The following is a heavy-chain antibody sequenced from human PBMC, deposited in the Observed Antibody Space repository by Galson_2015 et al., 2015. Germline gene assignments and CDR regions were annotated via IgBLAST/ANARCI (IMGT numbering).Heavy chain of an antibody. V-gene: IGHV3-33*08. CDR1: GFTFSNYA. Sequence: SLRLSCAASGFTFSNYAMHWVRQAPGKGLEWVATIWYDGGYEYFADSVKGRFTVTRDNSKNTLYLQMNSLRAEDTAVYHCARDRGYGSEFSDYWGQGTLVTVSS. J-gene: IGHJ4*02. CDR2: IWYDGGYE. D-gene: IGHD5-12*01. CDR3: ARDRGYGSEFSDY.